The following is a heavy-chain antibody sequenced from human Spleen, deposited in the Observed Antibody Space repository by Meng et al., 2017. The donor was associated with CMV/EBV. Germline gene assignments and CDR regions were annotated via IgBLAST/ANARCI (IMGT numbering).Heavy chain of an antibody. D-gene: IGHD3-22*01. Sequence: SETLSLTCAVSGDSINNYYWGWIRQPPGKGLEWIGSFYYSGATYYNPSLRSRVTISVDTSKNQFSLKVRSGTAADTAVYYCAREFSSGYYYGYWGQGTLVTVSS. CDR3: AREFSSGYYYGY. V-gene: IGHV4-39*07. J-gene: IGHJ4*02. CDR1: GDSINNYY. CDR2: FYYSGAT.